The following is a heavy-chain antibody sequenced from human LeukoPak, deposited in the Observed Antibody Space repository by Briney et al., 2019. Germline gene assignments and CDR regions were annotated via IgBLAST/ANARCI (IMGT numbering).Heavy chain of an antibody. CDR3: AKEAGYCSSTSCYHAPTYYYYYMDV. J-gene: IGHJ6*03. CDR2: IKRDGSEK. D-gene: IGHD2-2*01. Sequence: GGSLRLSCAASRFTFTDYWMSWVRQVPGKGLEWVANIKRDGSEKYYVDSVKGRFTISRDNAKNSLYLQMNSLRTEDTAVYYCAKEAGYCSSTSCYHAPTYYYYYMDVWGKGTTVTVSS. CDR1: RFTFTDYW. V-gene: IGHV3-7*01.